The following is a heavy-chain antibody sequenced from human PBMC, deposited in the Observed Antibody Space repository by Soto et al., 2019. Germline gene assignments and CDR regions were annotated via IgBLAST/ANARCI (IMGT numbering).Heavy chain of an antibody. V-gene: IGHV3-48*01. Sequence: GGSLRLSCAASGFTFSSYSMNWVRQAPGKGLEWVSYISSSSSTIYYADSVKGRFTISRDNAKNTLYLQMNSLRVEDTAVYYCARAVSSSWYYFADWGQGTLVTVSS. D-gene: IGHD6-13*01. J-gene: IGHJ4*02. CDR3: ARAVSSSWYYFAD. CDR2: ISSSSSTI. CDR1: GFTFSSYS.